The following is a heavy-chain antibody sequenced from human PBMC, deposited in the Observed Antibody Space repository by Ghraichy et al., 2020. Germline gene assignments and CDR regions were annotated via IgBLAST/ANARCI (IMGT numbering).Heavy chain of an antibody. CDR3: ARDLRMGAVKTRFDP. CDR2: ISDSGTT. D-gene: IGHD3-16*01. CDR1: GGSMSHYK. J-gene: IGHJ5*02. V-gene: IGHV4-59*01. Sequence: SCSVSGGSMSHYKWTWIRQPPGKGLEWIGYISDSGTTNYNPSFKSRGTILADPSKNQFSLKVKYVTAADTAVYYFARDLRMGAVKTRFDPWGRGPLVTVSS.